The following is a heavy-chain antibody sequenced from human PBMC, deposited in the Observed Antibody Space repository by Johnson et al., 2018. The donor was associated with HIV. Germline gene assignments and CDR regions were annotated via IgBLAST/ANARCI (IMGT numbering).Heavy chain of an antibody. CDR1: GFTFSDFF. V-gene: IGHV3-7*05. CDR2: IKGDGSEQ. D-gene: IGHD6-13*01. J-gene: IGHJ3*02. CDR3: ATTANIATAGKI. Sequence: VQLVESGGGLVKPGGSLRLSCAASGFTFSDFFMSWVRQAPGKGPEWVANIKGDGSEQAYVDSVKGRFTISRDNANNFLYLQMNSLRAEDTAVYYCATTANIATAGKIWGQGTMVTVPS.